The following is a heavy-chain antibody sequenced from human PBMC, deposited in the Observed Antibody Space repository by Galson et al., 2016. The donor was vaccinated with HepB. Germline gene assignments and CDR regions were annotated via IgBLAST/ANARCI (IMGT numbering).Heavy chain of an antibody. CDR1: GVTFSGHC. Sequence: SLRLSCAASGVTFSGHCMHWVRQPPGKGLEWVALIAYDGSRTYYAESVKGRFTISRDNSRNTVFLQMNSLRGDDTAVYYCARWTGADNSGSYDYWGQGTLVTVSS. CDR2: IAYDGSRT. D-gene: IGHD3-22*01. J-gene: IGHJ4*02. CDR3: ARWTGADNSGSYDY. V-gene: IGHV3-33*01.